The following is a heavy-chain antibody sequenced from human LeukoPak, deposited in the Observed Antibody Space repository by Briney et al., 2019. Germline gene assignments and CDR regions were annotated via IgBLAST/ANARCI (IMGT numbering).Heavy chain of an antibody. D-gene: IGHD1-26*01. CDR1: GFTFGTYW. CDR2: INSDGGTT. CDR3: AKDGGTYPYFLDV. Sequence: GGSLRLSCGASGFTFGTYWMHWVRQAPGKGLVWVSGINSDGGTTTYADSVKGRFTISRDNAKNTLYLQMNNLRAEDTAIYICAKDGGTYPYFLDVWGKGTTVIVSS. V-gene: IGHV3-74*01. J-gene: IGHJ6*03.